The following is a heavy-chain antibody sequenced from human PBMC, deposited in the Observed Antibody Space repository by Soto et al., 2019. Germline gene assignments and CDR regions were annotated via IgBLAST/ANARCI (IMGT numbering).Heavy chain of an antibody. Sequence: GGSLRISCAASGFTFSTSSMTWVRQSPAKGVESVSTIRDSXSGGSTFYGDSLKGRFTISRDNAKNSLYLQMNSLRAEDTAVYYCARSTSYPYSSGWDYGGQGTLVTVSS. CDR3: ARSTSYPYSSGWDY. V-gene: IGHV3-23*01. J-gene: IGHJ4*02. D-gene: IGHD6-19*01. CDR1: GFTFSTSS. CDR2: IRDSXSGGST.